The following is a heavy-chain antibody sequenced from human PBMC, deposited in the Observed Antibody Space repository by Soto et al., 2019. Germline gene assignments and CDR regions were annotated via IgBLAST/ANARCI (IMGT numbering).Heavy chain of an antibody. CDR3: ARSVFP. J-gene: IGHJ5*02. CDR1: GGSISSGGYY. Sequence: QVQLQESGPGLVKPSQTLSLTCTVSGGSISSGGYYWSWIRQHPGKGLEWIGYIYYGGSTYYNPYPKSRGTISVDTSKNQFSLKPTYLTATDTAVYYCARSVFPWGQGTLVTVSS. V-gene: IGHV4-31*03. CDR2: IYYGGST.